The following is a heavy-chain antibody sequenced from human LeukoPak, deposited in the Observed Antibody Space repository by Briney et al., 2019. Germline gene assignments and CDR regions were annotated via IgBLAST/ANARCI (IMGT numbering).Heavy chain of an antibody. D-gene: IGHD5-24*01. J-gene: IGHJ4*02. Sequence: GGSLRLSCAASAVTFSRYWMTWVRQAPGKGLEWVANIKQDGSEKYYLDSVKGRFTISRDNAKNSLYLQMNSLRAEDTAVYYCASVRDGYNLGYFDYWGQGTLVTVSS. V-gene: IGHV3-7*01. CDR2: IKQDGSEK. CDR3: ASVRDGYNLGYFDY. CDR1: AVTFSRYW.